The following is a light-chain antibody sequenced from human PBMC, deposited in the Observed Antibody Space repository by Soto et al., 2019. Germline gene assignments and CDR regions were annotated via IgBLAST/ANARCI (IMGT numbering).Light chain of an antibody. CDR1: QTISVY. Sequence: DIPVTQSPSSLPVSIGDRITITCRSSQTISVYLNWYQKKPGTPPKLLIYAASNLQGGVPSRFSGRGSGTDFTLTISSLQPEDFATYYCQQTYRTPYTFGQGTKLEI. J-gene: IGKJ2*01. CDR2: AAS. CDR3: QQTYRTPYT. V-gene: IGKV1-39*01.